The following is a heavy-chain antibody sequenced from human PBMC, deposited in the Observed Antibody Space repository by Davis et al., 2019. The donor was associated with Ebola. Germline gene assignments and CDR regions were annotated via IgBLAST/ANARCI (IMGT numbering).Heavy chain of an antibody. CDR2: ITGSGGDT. CDR3: RARLDY. J-gene: IGHJ4*02. Sequence: GESLKIFCAVSGFTFSDYAMNWVRQTPGKGLEWVSLITGSGGDTYYADSVKGRFTISRDNSENTLYLQMTSLRVEDTAVYYCRARLDYWGQGTLVTVSS. CDR1: GFTFSDYA. V-gene: IGHV3-23*01.